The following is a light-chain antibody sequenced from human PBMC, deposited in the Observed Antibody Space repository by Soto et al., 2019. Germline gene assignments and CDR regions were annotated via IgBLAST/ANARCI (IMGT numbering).Light chain of an antibody. CDR1: QSVLHTSNNKNY. Sequence: DVVMAQSPDSLAVSLGERATITCKSSQSVLHTSNNKNYLAWYQQKPGQPPKLLIYWASTRESGVPDRFSASGSGTDFTLTISSLQAEDFAVYYCQQYGSSPPWTFGQGTKVDI. CDR2: WAS. CDR3: QQYGSSPPWT. V-gene: IGKV4-1*01. J-gene: IGKJ1*01.